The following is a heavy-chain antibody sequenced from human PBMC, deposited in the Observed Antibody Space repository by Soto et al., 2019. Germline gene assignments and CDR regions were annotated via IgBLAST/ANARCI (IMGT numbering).Heavy chain of an antibody. CDR2: INAGNGNT. V-gene: IGHV1-3*05. CDR3: ARAWVGVTAPDY. J-gene: IGHJ4*02. CDR1: GYTFTSYA. D-gene: IGHD2-21*02. Sequence: QVQLVQSGAEEKKPGASVKVSCKASGYTFTSYAMHWVRQAPGQRLEWMGWINAGNGNTKYSQKCQGRVTITRDTSASTACRELSSLRCEDTAVYYCARAWVGVTAPDYWGQGTRVTVSS.